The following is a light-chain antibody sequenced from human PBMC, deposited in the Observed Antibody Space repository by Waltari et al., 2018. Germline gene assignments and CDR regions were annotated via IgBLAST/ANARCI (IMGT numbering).Light chain of an antibody. CDR1: QSISSW. CDR2: KAS. CDR3: LQYSSSPWT. J-gene: IGKJ1*01. V-gene: IGKV1-12*01. Sequence: DIQMTQSPSSLSASVGDTVTITCRASQSISSWLAWYQQKPGKAPKLLIYKASSLQSGVPTGFSGRGSGTDFTLTISSLQPEDFATYYCLQYSSSPWTFGQGTKVEIK.